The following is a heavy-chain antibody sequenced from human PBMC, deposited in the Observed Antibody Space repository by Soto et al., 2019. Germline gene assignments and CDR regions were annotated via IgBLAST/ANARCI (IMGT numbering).Heavy chain of an antibody. CDR2: ISYDGSNK. D-gene: IGHD3-22*01. CDR3: VRLRADYYHSIGPFAY. CDR1: GFTFSSYA. V-gene: IGHV3-30-3*01. J-gene: IGHJ4*02. Sequence: QVQLVESGGGVVQPGRSLRLSCAASGFTFSSYAMHWVRQAPGKGLEWVPVISYDGSNKYYADSVKGPFTISRDNSKNTLYLQMNSLRAEDTAVYYCVRLRADYYHSIGPFAYWGQGTLVTVSS.